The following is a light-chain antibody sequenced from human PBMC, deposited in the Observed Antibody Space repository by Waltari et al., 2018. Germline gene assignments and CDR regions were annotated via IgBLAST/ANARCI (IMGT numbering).Light chain of an antibody. CDR3: QQYETYSGT. CDR2: AAS. Sequence: DIQMTQSPSTLSASAGDRVTITCRASQNINSWLAWYQQKPGKAPKLLIHAASSLQRWVPSRFSGGGSGTEFTLTISNLQPDDFATYYCQQYETYSGTFGQGTKVEIK. V-gene: IGKV1-5*01. J-gene: IGKJ1*01. CDR1: QNINSW.